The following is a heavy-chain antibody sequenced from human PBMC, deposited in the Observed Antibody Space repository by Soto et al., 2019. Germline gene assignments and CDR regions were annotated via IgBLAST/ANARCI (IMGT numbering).Heavy chain of an antibody. J-gene: IGHJ4*02. Sequence: SETLSLTCTVSGGSISSYYWSWIRQPPGKGLEWIGYIYYSGSTNYNPSLKSRVTISVDTSKNQFSLKLSSVTAADTAVYYCARHAYCSGGSCHLRYWGQGTLVTVFS. CDR2: IYYSGST. CDR1: GGSISSYY. D-gene: IGHD2-15*01. V-gene: IGHV4-59*01. CDR3: ARHAYCSGGSCHLRY.